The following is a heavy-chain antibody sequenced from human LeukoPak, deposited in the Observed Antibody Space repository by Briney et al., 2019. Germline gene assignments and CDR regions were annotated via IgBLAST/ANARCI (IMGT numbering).Heavy chain of an antibody. CDR2: IYYSGST. Sequence: SETLSLTCTVSGGSISSSSYYWGWIRQPPGKGLEWIGSIYYSGSTYYNPSLKSRVTISVDTSKNQFSLKLSSVTAADTAVYYCARIAVEWLPFDYWGQGTLVTVSS. J-gene: IGHJ4*02. CDR3: ARIAVEWLPFDY. CDR1: GGSISSSSYY. D-gene: IGHD6-19*01. V-gene: IGHV4-39*07.